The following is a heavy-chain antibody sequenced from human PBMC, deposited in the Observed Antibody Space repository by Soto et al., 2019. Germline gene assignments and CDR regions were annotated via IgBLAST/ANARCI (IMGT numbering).Heavy chain of an antibody. CDR3: ARCIAAADMDWFDP. CDR2: IKQDGSEK. Sequence: EVQLVESGGGLVQPGGSLRLSCAASGFTFSSYWMSWVRQAPGKGLEWVANIKQDGSEKYYVDSVKGRFTISRDNAKNSLYLQMNILRAEDTAVYYCARCIAAADMDWFDPWGQGTLVTVSS. CDR1: GFTFSSYW. J-gene: IGHJ5*02. D-gene: IGHD6-13*01. V-gene: IGHV3-7*01.